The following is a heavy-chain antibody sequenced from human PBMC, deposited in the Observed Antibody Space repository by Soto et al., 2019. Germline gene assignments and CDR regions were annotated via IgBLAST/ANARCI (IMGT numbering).Heavy chain of an antibody. Sequence: GESLKISCKGSGYSFTSYWIGWVRQMPGKGLEWMGIIYPGDSDTRYSPSFQGQVTISADKSISTAYLQWSSLKASDTAMYYCARQESSSWGGRTYYYYYGMDVWGQGTTVTVPS. CDR3: ARQESSSWGGRTYYYYYGMDV. D-gene: IGHD6-13*01. CDR2: IYPGDSDT. V-gene: IGHV5-51*01. CDR1: GYSFTSYW. J-gene: IGHJ6*02.